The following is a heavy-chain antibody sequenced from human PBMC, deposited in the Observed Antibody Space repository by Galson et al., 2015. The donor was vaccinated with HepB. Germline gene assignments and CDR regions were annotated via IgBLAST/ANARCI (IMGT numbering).Heavy chain of an antibody. CDR2: IWYDGSNK. D-gene: IGHD2-2*01. J-gene: IGHJ4*02. V-gene: IGHV3-33*01. CDR1: GFTFSSYG. CDR3: ARDYLVFCSSTSCPVDY. Sequence: SLRLSCAASGFTFSSYGMHWVRQAPGKGLEWVAVIWYDGSNKYYADSVKGRFTISRDNSKNTLYLQMNSLRAEDTAVYYCARDYLVFCSSTSCPVDYWGQGTLVTVSS.